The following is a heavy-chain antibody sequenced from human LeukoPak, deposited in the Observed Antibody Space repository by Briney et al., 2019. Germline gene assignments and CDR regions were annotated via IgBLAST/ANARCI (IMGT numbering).Heavy chain of an antibody. CDR2: INHSGST. V-gene: IGHV4-34*01. CDR3: ARDSGNGWYFDY. Sequence: SETLSLTCAVYGGSFSGYYWSWIRQPPGKGLEWIGEINHSGSTNYNPSLKSRVTISVDTSKNQFSLKLSSVTAADTAVYYCARDSGNGWYFDYWGQGTLVTVSS. CDR1: GGSFSGYY. J-gene: IGHJ4*02. D-gene: IGHD6-19*01.